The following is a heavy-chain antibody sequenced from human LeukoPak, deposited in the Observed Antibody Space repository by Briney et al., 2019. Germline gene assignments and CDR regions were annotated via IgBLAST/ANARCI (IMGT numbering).Heavy chain of an antibody. Sequence: GGSLRLACAASGFDFSGYSMTWVRQAPGKGLEWVASMTSSSTYIDYADSVKGRFTLSRDNAENSLYLQMHSLRVDDMAVYYCARVPVGQGGDHILFYMDVWGKGTTVTVSS. CDR2: MTSSSTYI. J-gene: IGHJ6*03. D-gene: IGHD2/OR15-2a*01. CDR3: ARVPVGQGGDHILFYMDV. CDR1: GFDFSGYS. V-gene: IGHV3-21*01.